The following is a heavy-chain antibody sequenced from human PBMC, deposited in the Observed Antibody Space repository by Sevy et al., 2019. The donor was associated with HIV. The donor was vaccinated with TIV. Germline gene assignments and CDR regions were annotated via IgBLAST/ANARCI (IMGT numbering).Heavy chain of an antibody. CDR2: IRSKAYGETT. Sequence: GGSLRLSCTASGFTFGDYAMSWFRQAPGKGLEWVSFIRSKAYGETTEYAASVKDRFTISRDDSKSIAYLQMNSLKTEDTAVYYCTRALLLWFGEGGAKYFDYWGQGTLVTVSS. V-gene: IGHV3-49*03. CDR3: TRALLLWFGEGGAKYFDY. J-gene: IGHJ4*02. D-gene: IGHD3-10*01. CDR1: GFTFGDYA.